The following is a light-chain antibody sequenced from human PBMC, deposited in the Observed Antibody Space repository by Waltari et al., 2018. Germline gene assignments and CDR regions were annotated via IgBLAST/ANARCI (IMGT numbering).Light chain of an antibody. Sequence: DIVMTQSPDSLAVSLGERATINCKSSQIVLSTYNSKNYLAWYQQKPGQPPKLLLYWASTRASGAPDRFSGSGSGTDFTLTISSLQAEDVAVYYCHQYYTTPRTFGQGTKVEIK. CDR3: HQYYTTPRT. CDR1: QIVLSTYNSKNY. V-gene: IGKV4-1*01. CDR2: WAS. J-gene: IGKJ1*01.